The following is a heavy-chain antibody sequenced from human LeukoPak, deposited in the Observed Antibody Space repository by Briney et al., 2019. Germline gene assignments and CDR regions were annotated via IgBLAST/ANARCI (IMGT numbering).Heavy chain of an antibody. CDR1: GFTFDDYA. J-gene: IGHJ4*02. CDR2: LRNSGGI. V-gene: IGHV3-9*01. D-gene: IGHD5-12*01. Sequence: GRSLRLSCAASGFTFDDYAMHWVRQAPGKGLEWVSGLRNSGGIVYADSVKGRFTISRDNAKGSLYLQMNSLRAEDTAVYYCARGGDSGYDPYFDYWGQGTLVTVSS. CDR3: ARGGDSGYDPYFDY.